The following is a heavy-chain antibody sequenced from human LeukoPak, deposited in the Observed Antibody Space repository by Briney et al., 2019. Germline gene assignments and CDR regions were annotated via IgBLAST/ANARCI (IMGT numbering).Heavy chain of an antibody. CDR3: VKDKDRDGYTYGVYDS. CDR2: ISSSSSTI. CDR1: GFTFSSYS. V-gene: IGHV3-48*04. J-gene: IGHJ5*01. Sequence: GGSLRLSCAASGFTFSSYSMNWVRQAPGKGLEWVSYISSSSSTIYYADSVKGRFTISRDIAKNSLDLQMSSLRPEDTALYYCVKDKDRDGYTYGVYDSWGQGTLITVSS. D-gene: IGHD5-12*01.